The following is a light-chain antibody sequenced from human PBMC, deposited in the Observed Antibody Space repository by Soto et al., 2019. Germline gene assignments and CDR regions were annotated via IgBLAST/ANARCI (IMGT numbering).Light chain of an antibody. CDR3: SSYAGSNNVV. CDR2: EVS. CDR1: SSDVGGYNY. Sequence: QSALTQPPSESGSPGQSVTISCTGTSSDVGGYNYVSWYQQHPGKAPKLMIYEVSKRPSGVPDRFSGSKSGNTASLTVSGLQAEHEADYYCSSYAGSNNVVFGGGTKLTVL. J-gene: IGLJ2*01. V-gene: IGLV2-8*01.